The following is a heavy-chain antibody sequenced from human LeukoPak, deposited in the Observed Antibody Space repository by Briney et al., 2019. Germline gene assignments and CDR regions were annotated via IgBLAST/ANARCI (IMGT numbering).Heavy chain of an antibody. J-gene: IGHJ5*02. CDR2: INHSGST. CDR3: ARVVPRYSYGRRNWSDP. Sequence: SETLSLTCAVYGGSFSGYYWSWIRQPPGKGLEWIGEINHSGSTNYNPSLKSRVTISVDTSKNQFSLKLSSVTAADTAVYYCARVVPRYSYGRRNWSDPWGQGTLVTVSS. V-gene: IGHV4-34*01. CDR1: GGSFSGYY. D-gene: IGHD5-18*01.